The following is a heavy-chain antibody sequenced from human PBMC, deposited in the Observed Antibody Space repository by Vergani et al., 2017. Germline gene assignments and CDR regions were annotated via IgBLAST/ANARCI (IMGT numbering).Heavy chain of an antibody. D-gene: IGHD2-21*01. CDR2: IHNTGKT. CDR1: GYSIGSGFY. Sequence: QVRLEESGPGLVKPSETLSLTCSVSGYSIGSGFYWAWIRQSPGEGLQWLTRIHNTGKTYHNPSLKSRASVSLDTSKNRSALNLTSVTATDTAVHYCARSKGDYWYFDLWGPGGLVTVSS. V-gene: IGHV4-38-2*01. CDR3: ARSKGDYWYFDL. J-gene: IGHJ2*01.